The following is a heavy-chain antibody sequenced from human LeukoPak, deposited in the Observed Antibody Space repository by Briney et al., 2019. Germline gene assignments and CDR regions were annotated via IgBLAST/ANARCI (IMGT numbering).Heavy chain of an antibody. D-gene: IGHD6-19*01. CDR3: AGGPQWLRYYGMDV. CDR2: IYYSGST. V-gene: IGHV4-59*08. CDR1: GGSISSYY. J-gene: IGHJ6*02. Sequence: SETLSLTCTVSGGSISSYYWSWIRQPPRKGLEWIGYIYYSGSTNYNPSLKSRVTISVDTSKNRFSLKLSSVTAADTAVYYCAGGPQWLRYYGMDVWGQGTTVTVSS.